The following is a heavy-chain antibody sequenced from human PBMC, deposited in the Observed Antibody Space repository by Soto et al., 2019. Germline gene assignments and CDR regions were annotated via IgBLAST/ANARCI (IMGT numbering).Heavy chain of an antibody. J-gene: IGHJ4*02. CDR1: GYTFTGYY. V-gene: IGHV1-2*04. Sequence: ASVKVSCKATGYTFTGYYMHWVRQAPGQGLEWMGWINPNSGGTNYAQKFQGWVTMTRDTSISTAYMELSRLRSDDTALYYCARGDCSGGSCYPGFDYWGQGTLVTVSS. CDR2: INPNSGGT. D-gene: IGHD2-15*01. CDR3: ARGDCSGGSCYPGFDY.